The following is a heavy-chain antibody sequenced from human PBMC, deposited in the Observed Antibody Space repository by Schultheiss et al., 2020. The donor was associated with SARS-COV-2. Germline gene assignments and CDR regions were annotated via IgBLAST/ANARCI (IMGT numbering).Heavy chain of an antibody. V-gene: IGHV4-59*12. CDR2: IYYSGST. CDR3: ARDPGISYGMDV. J-gene: IGHJ6*02. Sequence: SETLSLTCTVSGGSISSYYWSWIRQSPGKGLEWIGYIYYSGSTHYNPSLKSRVTISVDTSKNQFSLKLSSVTAADTAVYYCARDPGISYGMDVWGQGTTVTVSS. CDR1: GGSISSYY.